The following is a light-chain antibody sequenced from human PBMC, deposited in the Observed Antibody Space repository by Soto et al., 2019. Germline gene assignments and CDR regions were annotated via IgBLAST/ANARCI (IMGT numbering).Light chain of an antibody. J-gene: IGLJ2*01. CDR1: DRDVGNYNY. CDR2: DVT. CDR3: SSYARRQRL. Sequence: QSVLTQPRSVSGSPGQSVTISCTGTDRDVGNYNYVSWYQQHPGKAPKVIIYDVTKRPAGVPGRFSGSKSGSTASLIISGLQSEDEATYYCSSYARRQRLFGGGTKVTVL. V-gene: IGLV2-11*01.